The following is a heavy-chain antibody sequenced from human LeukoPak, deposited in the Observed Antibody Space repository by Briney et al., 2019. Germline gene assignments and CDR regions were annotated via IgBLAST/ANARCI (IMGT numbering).Heavy chain of an antibody. CDR1: GGSISRVGYY. J-gene: IGHJ3*02. V-gene: IGHV4-31*03. D-gene: IGHD5-18*01. CDR2: IYYSGST. Sequence: PSQTLSLTCTVSGGSISRVGYYWSWIRQHPGKGLEWIGYIYYSGSTYYNPSLKSRVTITVDMSKNQFSLKLSSVTAADTAVYYCATAPGYSYGLLDDAFDIWGQGTMVTVSS. CDR3: ATAPGYSYGLLDDAFDI.